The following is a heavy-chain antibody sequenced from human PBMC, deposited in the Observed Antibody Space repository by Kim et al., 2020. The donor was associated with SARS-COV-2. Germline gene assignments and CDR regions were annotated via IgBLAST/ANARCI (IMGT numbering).Heavy chain of an antibody. D-gene: IGHD6-13*01. V-gene: IGHV1-46*01. CDR3: AREKQQLGFDY. J-gene: IGHJ4*02. Sequence: SYAQKFQGRVTMTRDTSTSTVYMELSSLRSEDTAVYYCAREKQQLGFDYWGQGTLVTVSS.